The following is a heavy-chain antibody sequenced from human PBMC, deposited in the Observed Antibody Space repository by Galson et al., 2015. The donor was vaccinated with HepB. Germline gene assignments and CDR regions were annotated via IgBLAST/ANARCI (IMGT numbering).Heavy chain of an antibody. CDR2: IWYDGSNK. CDR3: ARDRNYGLGSPLRLPYYYYGMDV. Sequence: SLRLSCAASGFTFSSYGMHWVRQAPGKGLEWVAVIWYDGSNKYYADSVKGRFTISRDNSKNTLYLQMNSLRAEDTAVYYCARDRNYGLGSPLRLPYYYYGMDVWGQGTTVTVSS. J-gene: IGHJ6*02. V-gene: IGHV3-33*01. CDR1: GFTFSSYG. D-gene: IGHD3-10*01.